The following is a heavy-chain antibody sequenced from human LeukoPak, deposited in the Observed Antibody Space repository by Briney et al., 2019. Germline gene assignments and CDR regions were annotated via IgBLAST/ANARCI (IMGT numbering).Heavy chain of an antibody. V-gene: IGHV4-31*03. Sequence: SQTLSLTCTVSGGSISSGGYYWSWIRQHPGKGLEWIGYIYYSGSTYYNPSLKSRVTISVDTSKNQFSLKLSSVTAADTAVYYCARVVSDSSGWDNYFDYWGQETLVTVSS. D-gene: IGHD6-19*01. CDR3: ARVVSDSSGWDNYFDY. CDR1: GGSISSGGYY. J-gene: IGHJ4*02. CDR2: IYYSGST.